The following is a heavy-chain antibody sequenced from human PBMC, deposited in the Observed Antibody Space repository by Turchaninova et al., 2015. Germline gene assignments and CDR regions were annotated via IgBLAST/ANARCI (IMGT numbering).Heavy chain of an antibody. Sequence: EVQLVESGGGLVQPGGARRLPCEASGFPFNHDATSWVRQAPGKGLECVSTIGGGGGNTFYADSVKGRFTISRDNSKNTLYLQMNSLRAEDTAIYYCAKDVSGIWGQGTLVTVSS. V-gene: IGHV3-23*04. J-gene: IGHJ4*02. CDR1: GFPFNHDA. CDR3: AKDVSGI. D-gene: IGHD3-10*01. CDR2: IGGGGGNT.